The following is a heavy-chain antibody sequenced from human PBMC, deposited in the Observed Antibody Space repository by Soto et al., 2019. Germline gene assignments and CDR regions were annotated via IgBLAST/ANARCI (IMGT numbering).Heavy chain of an antibody. CDR1: GFTFSSNA. Sequence: QVQLVESGGGVVQPGTSLRLSCAASGFTFSSNAMHWVRQAPGKGLEWVAVIWYDGSNKYYGDSVKGRFTISRDNCKNTLYLQMNSLRVEDTAVYYCARAHSSSWAYFEDWGQGTRVTVSS. V-gene: IGHV3-33*01. D-gene: IGHD6-13*01. J-gene: IGHJ4*02. CDR3: ARAHSSSWAYFED. CDR2: IWYDGSNK.